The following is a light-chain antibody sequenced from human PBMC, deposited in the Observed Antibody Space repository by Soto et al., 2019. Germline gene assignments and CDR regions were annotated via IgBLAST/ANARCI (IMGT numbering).Light chain of an antibody. CDR3: SSYTSSSTLYV. Sequence: QSVLTQPPSVSGSPGQSVTISCTGTSSDVGSYNRVSWYQQPPGTAPKLMIYEVSNRPSGVPDRFSGSKSGNTASLTISGLQAEDEADYYCSSYTSSSTLYVFGPGTKVTVL. CDR2: EVS. J-gene: IGLJ1*01. V-gene: IGLV2-18*02. CDR1: SSDVGSYNR.